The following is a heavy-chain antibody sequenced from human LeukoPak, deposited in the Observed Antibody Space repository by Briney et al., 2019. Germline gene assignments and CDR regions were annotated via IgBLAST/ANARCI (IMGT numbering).Heavy chain of an antibody. CDR3: ARPSGSYLIGAFDI. Sequence: ASVKVSCKASGYTFTSYGISWVRQAPGQGLEWMGWISTYNGNTNYAQKLQGRVTMTTDTSTSTAYMELRSLRSDDTALYYCARPSGSYLIGAFDIWGQGTMVTVCS. CDR2: ISTYNGNT. D-gene: IGHD1-26*01. V-gene: IGHV1-18*01. CDR1: GYTFTSYG. J-gene: IGHJ3*02.